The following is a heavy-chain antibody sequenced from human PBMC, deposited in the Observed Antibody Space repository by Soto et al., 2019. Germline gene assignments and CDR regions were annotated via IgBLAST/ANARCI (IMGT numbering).Heavy chain of an antibody. Sequence: GGPRRLACVTSGLSFSNYWLSWFRQAPGKGLEWMANINQAGNKKYYVDSVKGRFTISRDNAKNSLYLQMNSLKAEDTAVYYCSRDRGSGRYWGQGTLVTVSS. CDR1: GLSFSNYW. J-gene: IGHJ4*02. D-gene: IGHD2-8*02. CDR2: INQAGNKK. V-gene: IGHV3-7*05. CDR3: SRDRGSGRY.